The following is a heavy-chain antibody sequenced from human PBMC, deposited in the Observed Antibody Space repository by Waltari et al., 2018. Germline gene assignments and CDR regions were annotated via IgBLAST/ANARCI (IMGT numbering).Heavy chain of an antibody. CDR3: ARGTHGFDP. J-gene: IGHJ5*02. CDR1: GGSISSGDYY. Sequence: QVQLQESGPGLVEPSQTLSLTCTVFGGSISSGDYYWGWIRQPPGKGLEWIGFIYHSGNTHYNPSLKSRITMSVDTSKNQFSLNLNSVNAADTAVYCARGTHGFDPWGQGTLVTVSS. CDR2: IYHSGNT. V-gene: IGHV4-30-4*08.